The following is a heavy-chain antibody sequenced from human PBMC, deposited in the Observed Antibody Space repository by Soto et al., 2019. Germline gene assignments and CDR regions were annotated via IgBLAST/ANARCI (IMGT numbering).Heavy chain of an antibody. CDR2: ISSSSSYI. CDR1: GFTFSSYS. V-gene: IGHV3-21*01. D-gene: IGHD3-3*01. Sequence: PGGSLRLSCAASGFTFSSYSMNWVRQAPGKGLEWVSSISSSSSYIYYADSVKGRFTISRDNAKNSLYLQMNSLRAEDTAVYYCARESVRGYDFWSGYYANYGMDVWGQGTTVTVS. CDR3: ARESVRGYDFWSGYYANYGMDV. J-gene: IGHJ6*02.